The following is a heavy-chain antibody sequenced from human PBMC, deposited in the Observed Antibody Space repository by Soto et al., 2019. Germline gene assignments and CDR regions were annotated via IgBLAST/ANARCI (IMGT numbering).Heavy chain of an antibody. CDR3: ASCHRGLRCHLEY. J-gene: IGHJ4*02. D-gene: IGHD4-17*01. Sequence: ASVKVSCKASGYTFTDYYIQWLRHAPGRRLEYMGWIRPKNGGEAHDQKVRGTVTMARDTSVNSAFLHLSSLTSYDPAVYFCASCHRGLRCHLEYWGQGTLVTVSS. V-gene: IGHV1-2*02. CDR2: IRPKNGGE. CDR1: GYTFTDYY.